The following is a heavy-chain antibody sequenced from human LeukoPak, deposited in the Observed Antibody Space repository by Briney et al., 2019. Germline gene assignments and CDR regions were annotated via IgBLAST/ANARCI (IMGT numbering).Heavy chain of an antibody. V-gene: IGHV3-9*01. CDR1: GFTFDDYA. J-gene: IGHJ4*02. Sequence: PGGSLRLSCAASGFTFDDYAMHWVRQAPGKGLEWVSGISWNSGSIGYADSVKGRFTISRDNAKNSLYLQMNSLRAEDTALYYCAKDFIGDGYNPRPSECWGQGTLVTVSS. CDR3: AKDFIGDGYNPRPSEC. CDR2: ISWNSGSI. D-gene: IGHD5-24*01.